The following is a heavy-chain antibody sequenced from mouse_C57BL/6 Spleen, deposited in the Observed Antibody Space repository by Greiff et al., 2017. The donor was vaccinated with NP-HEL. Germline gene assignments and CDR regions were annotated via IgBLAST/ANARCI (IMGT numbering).Heavy chain of an antibody. CDR1: GYTFTSYW. CDR3: ARLYSDFDY. V-gene: IGHV1-50*01. Sequence: QVQLQQPGAELVKPGASVKLSCKASGYTFTSYWMQWVKQRPGQGLEWIGVIDPSDSYTNYNQKFKGKATLTVDTSSSTAYMQLSSLTSEDSAVYYCARLYSDFDYWGQGTTLTVSS. J-gene: IGHJ2*01. D-gene: IGHD2-12*01. CDR2: IDPSDSYT.